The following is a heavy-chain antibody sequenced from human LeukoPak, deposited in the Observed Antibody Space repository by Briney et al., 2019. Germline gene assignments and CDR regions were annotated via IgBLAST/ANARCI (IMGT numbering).Heavy chain of an antibody. CDR1: GFTFTNAW. D-gene: IGHD6-13*01. V-gene: IGHV3-33*08. J-gene: IGHJ4*02. CDR3: ARTGIGPAGTDFDY. Sequence: GGSLRLSCAASGFTFTNAWMYWVRQAPGKGLEWVAVIWYDGSNKYYGDSVKGRFTISRDNSRDMLYLQMNSLRAEDTAMYYCARTGIGPAGTDFDYWGQGSLVTVSS. CDR2: IWYDGSNK.